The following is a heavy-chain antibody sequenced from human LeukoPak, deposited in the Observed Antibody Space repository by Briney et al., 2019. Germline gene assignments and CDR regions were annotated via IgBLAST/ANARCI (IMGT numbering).Heavy chain of an antibody. V-gene: IGHV4-30-4*01. Sequence: SETLSLTCIVSGGSISSGKYYWSWIRQPPGKGLEWIGYIHYSGSTYYNPSLKSRVTISVDTSKNQFSLKLYSVTAADTAVYYCARDRRLGDSRYDYWGQGTLVTVSS. CDR2: IHYSGST. D-gene: IGHD3-22*01. CDR3: ARDRRLGDSRYDY. CDR1: GGSISSGKYY. J-gene: IGHJ4*02.